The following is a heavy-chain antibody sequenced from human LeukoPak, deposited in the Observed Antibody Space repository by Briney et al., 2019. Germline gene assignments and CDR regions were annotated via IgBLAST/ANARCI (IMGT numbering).Heavy chain of an antibody. D-gene: IGHD1-26*01. CDR1: GYTFSSYG. V-gene: IGHV1-18*01. J-gene: IGHJ4*02. Sequence: ASVKVSCKASGYTFSSYGIIWVRQAPGQGLQWMGWVSPFNGNTDYAPKLQGRVTMTTDTSTTTAYMELRSLTSDDTAVYYCARRGGTHCLSHFWGQGTLVTVSS. CDR3: ARRGGTHCLSHF. CDR2: VSPFNGNT.